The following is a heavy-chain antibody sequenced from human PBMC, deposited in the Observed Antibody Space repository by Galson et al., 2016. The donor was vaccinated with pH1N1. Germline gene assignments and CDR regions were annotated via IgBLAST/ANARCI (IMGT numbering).Heavy chain of an antibody. CDR2: IHNSGTT. Sequence: TLSLTCTVSGGSINSNGNYWSWIRQLPGKGLEWIGYIHNSGTTSYNPSLKSRVTISVDMSKNQFSLKLRSVTAADPAAFYCAREDLVVGEGWDSGVDRGGQGTTVTVSS. CDR1: GGSINSNGNY. V-gene: IGHV4-31*03. CDR3: AREDLVVGEGWDSGVDR. J-gene: IGHJ6*01. D-gene: IGHD2-15*01.